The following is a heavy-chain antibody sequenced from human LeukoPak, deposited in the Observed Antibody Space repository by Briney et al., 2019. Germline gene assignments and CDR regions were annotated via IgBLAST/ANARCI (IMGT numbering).Heavy chain of an antibody. D-gene: IGHD3-22*01. CDR2: ISTYNGNT. V-gene: IGHV1-18*01. CDR3: ARLAYYYDSSGYYQDY. J-gene: IGHJ4*02. Sequence: ASVKVSCKASSYSFILHGISWVRQAPGQGLEWMGWISTYNGNTNYAQKLQGRVTMTTDTSTSTAYMELRSLRSDDTAVYYCARLAYYYDSSGYYQDYWGQGTLVTVSS. CDR1: SYSFILHG.